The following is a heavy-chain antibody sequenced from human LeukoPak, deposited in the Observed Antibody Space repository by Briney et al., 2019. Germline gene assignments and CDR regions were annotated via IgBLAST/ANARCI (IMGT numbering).Heavy chain of an antibody. D-gene: IGHD6-13*01. CDR1: GFTVSSNS. CDR3: AKGAGAAGTFDY. CDR2: IYDGGST. Sequence: GVSLRLSCAASGFTVSSNSMSWVRQAPGKGLEWVSVIYDGGSTYHTDSVKGRFTISRDNSRNTLYLQMNSLRAEDTAVYYCAKGAGAAGTFDYWGQGILATVSA. V-gene: IGHV3-53*01. J-gene: IGHJ4*02.